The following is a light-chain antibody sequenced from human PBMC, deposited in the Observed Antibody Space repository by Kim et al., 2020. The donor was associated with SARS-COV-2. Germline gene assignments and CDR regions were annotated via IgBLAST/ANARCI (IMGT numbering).Light chain of an antibody. Sequence: GHFPYWFQQKPGQAPTTLIYDVSNKHSWTPARFSGSLLGGKAALTLSGAPPEDEAEYYCLLYYSGPRVFGGGTQLTVL. CDR1: GHF. V-gene: IGLV7-46*01. CDR2: DVS. J-gene: IGLJ3*02. CDR3: LLYYSGPRV.